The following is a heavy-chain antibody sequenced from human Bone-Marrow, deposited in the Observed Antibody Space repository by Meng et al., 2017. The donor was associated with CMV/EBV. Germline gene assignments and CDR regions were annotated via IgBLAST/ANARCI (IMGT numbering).Heavy chain of an antibody. J-gene: IGHJ4*01. CDR3: ALDSSYYDSSRPRFDH. CDR1: GFTFSDYP. CDR2: ISGSGGAT. D-gene: IGHD3-22*01. V-gene: IGHV3-23*01. Sequence: GESLKISCGGSGFTFSDYPMSWVRQAPGKGLEWVSGISGSGGATYYADSVKGRFTMSRDNSKNTLYLQMNSLRAEDTAAYYCALDSSYYDSSRPRFDHWGQGTLVTGSS.